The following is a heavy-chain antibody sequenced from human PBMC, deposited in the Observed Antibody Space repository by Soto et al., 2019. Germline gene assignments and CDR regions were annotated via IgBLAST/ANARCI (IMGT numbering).Heavy chain of an antibody. J-gene: IGHJ6*02. CDR2: IWYDGSNK. Sequence: PGGSLRLSCAASGFTFSSYGMHWVRQAPGKGLEWVAVIWYDGSNKYYADSVKGRFTISRDNSKNTLYLQMNSPRAEDTAVYYCARGYYYDSSGYPYGMDVWGQGTTVTVSS. D-gene: IGHD3-22*01. CDR1: GFTFSSYG. V-gene: IGHV3-33*01. CDR3: ARGYYYDSSGYPYGMDV.